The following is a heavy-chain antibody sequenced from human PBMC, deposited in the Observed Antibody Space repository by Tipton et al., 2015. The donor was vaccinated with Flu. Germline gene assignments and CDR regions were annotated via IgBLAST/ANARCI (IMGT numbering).Heavy chain of an antibody. CDR3: ARGDPRRGYTYGPGFDY. J-gene: IGHJ4*02. CDR1: GFTVSSNY. CDR2: IYSGGST. V-gene: IGHV3-66*01. D-gene: IGHD5-18*01. Sequence: GSLRLSCAASGFTVSSNYMSWVRQAPGKGLERVSVIYSGGSTYYADSVKGRFTISRDNSKNTLYLQMNSLRAEDTAVYYCARGDPRRGYTYGPGFDYWGQGTLVTVSS.